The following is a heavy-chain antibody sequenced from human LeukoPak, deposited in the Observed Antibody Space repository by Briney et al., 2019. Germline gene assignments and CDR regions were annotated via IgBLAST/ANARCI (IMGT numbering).Heavy chain of an antibody. V-gene: IGHV5-10-1*01. CDR2: IDPSDSCT. CDR1: GYSFSSYW. CDR3: VRGEQWLEFDY. Sequence: EAPRISSKGSGYSFSSYWISWVRQMPGEGREGRGRIDPSDSCTNYSPSFQGHVTISADKSINTSYLQWSSLKAPETGMYLCVRGEQWLEFDYWGQGTLVAASS. J-gene: IGHJ4*02. D-gene: IGHD6-19*01.